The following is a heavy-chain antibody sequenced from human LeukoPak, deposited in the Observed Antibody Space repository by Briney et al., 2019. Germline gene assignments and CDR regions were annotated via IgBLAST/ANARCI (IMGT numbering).Heavy chain of an antibody. Sequence: GGSLRLSCAASGFTVSSYWMSWVRQAPGKGLEWVANIKQDGSEKYYVDSVKGRFTIYRDNAKNSLYLQMNSLRAEDTAVYYCARLVDNYDFWSGYFYNWFDPWGQGTLVTVSS. D-gene: IGHD3-3*01. CDR3: ARLVDNYDFWSGYFYNWFDP. V-gene: IGHV3-7*01. CDR1: GFTVSSYW. CDR2: IKQDGSEK. J-gene: IGHJ5*02.